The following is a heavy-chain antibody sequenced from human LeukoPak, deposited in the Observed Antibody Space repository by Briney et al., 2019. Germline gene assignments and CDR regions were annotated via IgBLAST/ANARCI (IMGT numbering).Heavy chain of an antibody. D-gene: IGHD3-3*01. CDR1: GGSISSSSYY. V-gene: IGHV4-39*07. CDR2: IYYSGST. Sequence: SETLSLTCTVSGGSISSSSYYWGWIRQPPGKGLEWIGSIYYSGSTYYNPSLKSRVTISVDTSKNQFSLKLSSVTAADTAVYYCARIQYDFWNHFNWFDPWGQGTLVTVSS. CDR3: ARIQYDFWNHFNWFDP. J-gene: IGHJ5*02.